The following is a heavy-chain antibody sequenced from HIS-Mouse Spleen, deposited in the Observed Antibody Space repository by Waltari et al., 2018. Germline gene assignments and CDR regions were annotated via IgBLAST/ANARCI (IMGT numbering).Heavy chain of an antibody. CDR3: AREIPYSSSWYDWYFDL. Sequence: QLQLQESGPGLAKPSETLSLTCTVSDCSLSSSTTYWGWIRQPRGKGLECIGSIYYSGSTYYNPSLKSRVTISVDTSKNQFSLKLSSVTAADTAVYYCAREIPYSSSWYDWYFDLWGRGTLVTVSS. CDR2: IYYSGST. CDR1: DCSLSSSTTY. V-gene: IGHV4-39*07. J-gene: IGHJ2*01. D-gene: IGHD6-13*01.